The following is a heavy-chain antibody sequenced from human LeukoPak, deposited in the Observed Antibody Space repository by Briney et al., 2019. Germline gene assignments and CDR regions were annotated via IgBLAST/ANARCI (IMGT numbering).Heavy chain of an antibody. Sequence: RASVKVSCKASGGTFSSYAISWVRQAPGQGLEWMGGIIPIFGTANYAQTFQGRFTITTDEATSTAYMELSSLRSEDTAVYYCARGSYYYYYMDVWGKGTTVTVSS. J-gene: IGHJ6*03. CDR3: ARGSYYYYYMDV. CDR2: IIPIFGTA. V-gene: IGHV1-69*05. CDR1: GGTFSSYA.